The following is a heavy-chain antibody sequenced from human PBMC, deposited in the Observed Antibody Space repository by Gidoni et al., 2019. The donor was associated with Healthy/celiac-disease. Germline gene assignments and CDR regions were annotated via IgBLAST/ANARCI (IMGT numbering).Heavy chain of an antibody. J-gene: IGHJ4*02. Sequence: QVQLQESRPGLVNPSETLSLTCSVSGGSISSYYWSWIRQPPGKGLEWIGYIYYSGRTNYNPSLKSRVTISVDTSKNQFSLKLSSVTAADTAVYYCARDNRRVYFDYWGQGTLVTVSS. CDR3: ARDNRRVYFDY. V-gene: IGHV4-59*01. D-gene: IGHD3-3*01. CDR2: IYYSGRT. CDR1: GGSISSYY.